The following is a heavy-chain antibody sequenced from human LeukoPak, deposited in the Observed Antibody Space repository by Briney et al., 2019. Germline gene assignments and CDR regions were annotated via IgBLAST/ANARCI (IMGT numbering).Heavy chain of an antibody. D-gene: IGHD2/OR15-2a*01. Sequence: GGSLRLSCAASGFTFSDHYMDWVRQAPGKGLEWVSSISGSSYYIYYAESVKGRFTLSRDNTKNSLYLQMNSLRAEDTAVYYCARDNKRPLLFDYWGQGTLVTVSS. CDR1: GFTFSDHY. J-gene: IGHJ4*02. CDR3: ARDNKRPLLFDY. CDR2: ISGSSYYI. V-gene: IGHV3-21*01.